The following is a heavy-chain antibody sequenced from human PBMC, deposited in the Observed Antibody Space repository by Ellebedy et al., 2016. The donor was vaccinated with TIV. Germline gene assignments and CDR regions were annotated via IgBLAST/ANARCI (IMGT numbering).Heavy chain of an antibody. CDR3: ARWAVGVDTAMIPALDL. CDR1: GYSFDNHA. CDR2: INTVSGYT. J-gene: IGHJ3*01. D-gene: IGHD5-18*01. Sequence: AASVKVSCKASGYSFDNHAMHWVRQAPGQRLEWMGWINTVSGYTKYSQEFQARVIFTTDTSAKTAYMELSSLTSGDTAIYYCARWAVGVDTAMIPALDLWGQGTMVTVSS. V-gene: IGHV1-3*04.